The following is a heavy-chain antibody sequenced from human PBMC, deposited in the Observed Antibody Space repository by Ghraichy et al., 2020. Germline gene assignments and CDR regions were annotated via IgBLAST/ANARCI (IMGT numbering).Heavy chain of an antibody. D-gene: IGHD3-22*01. CDR3: ARFLIYEPSGHCDH. V-gene: IGHV5-51*01. Sequence: GESLNISCQGSGYTFPNYWIGWVRQMPGKGLEWMGIIYPGDSETRYSPSFQGQVTISADKSISTAYLQWSSLKASDTAIYFCARFLIYEPSGHCDHWGPGTLVTVSS. J-gene: IGHJ5*02. CDR1: GYTFPNYW. CDR2: IYPGDSET.